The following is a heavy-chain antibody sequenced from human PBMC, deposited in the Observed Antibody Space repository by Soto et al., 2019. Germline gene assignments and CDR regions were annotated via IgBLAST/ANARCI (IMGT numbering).Heavy chain of an antibody. CDR2: IIPILGIA. CDR3: AYRLGYYGSGSYYPRQDYYYYGMDV. V-gene: IGHV1-69*02. CDR1: GGTFSSYT. Sequence: QVQLVQSGAEVKKPGSSVKVSCKASGGTFSSYTISWVRQAPGQGLEWMGRIIPILGIANYAQKFQGRVKIPGDKFTSTSDLGLSRLESEDKGLYYCAYRLGYYGSGSYYPRQDYYYYGMDVWGQGTTVTVSS. D-gene: IGHD3-10*01. J-gene: IGHJ6*02.